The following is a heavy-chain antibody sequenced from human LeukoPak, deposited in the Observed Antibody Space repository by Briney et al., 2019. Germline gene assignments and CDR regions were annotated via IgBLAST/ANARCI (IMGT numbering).Heavy chain of an antibody. CDR1: GFTFSSYA. V-gene: IGHV3-23*01. CDR2: ISGSGGST. J-gene: IGHJ3*02. D-gene: IGHD3-3*01. CDR3: AKDYDFWSGYWADAFDI. Sequence: GGSLRLSCAASGFTFSSYAMSWVRQAPGKGLEWVSAISGSGGSTYYADSVKGRFTISRDNSKNTLYLQMNSLRAEDAAVYYCAKDYDFWSGYWADAFDIWGQGTMVTVSS.